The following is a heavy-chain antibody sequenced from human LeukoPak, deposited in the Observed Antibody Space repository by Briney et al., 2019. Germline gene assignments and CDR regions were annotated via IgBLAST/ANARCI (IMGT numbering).Heavy chain of an antibody. Sequence: GGSLRLSCAASGFTFSSYSMNWVRQAPGKGLEWVSSISSSSSYIYYADSVKGRFTISRDNAKNSLYLQMNSLRAEDTAVYYCARDYSKIRRLLSGMDVWGKGTTVTVSS. J-gene: IGHJ6*04. CDR3: ARDYSKIRRLLSGMDV. V-gene: IGHV3-21*01. CDR2: ISSSSSYI. CDR1: GFTFSSYS. D-gene: IGHD3-10*01.